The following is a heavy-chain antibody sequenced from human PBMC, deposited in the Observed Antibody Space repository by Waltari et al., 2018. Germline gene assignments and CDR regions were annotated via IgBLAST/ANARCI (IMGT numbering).Heavy chain of an antibody. CDR3: ARGDSSLYYFDY. D-gene: IGHD6-13*01. Sequence: EVQLVESGGGLVQPGGSLRLSCEASGFTFSYYRMNWVRQAPGKGLEWVSDISSTSSTIYYAESVKGRFTVSRDNAKKSLYLQMNSLRAEDTAVYYCARGDSSLYYFDYWGQGTLVTVSS. CDR1: GFTFSYYR. J-gene: IGHJ4*02. V-gene: IGHV3-48*01. CDR2: ISSTSSTI.